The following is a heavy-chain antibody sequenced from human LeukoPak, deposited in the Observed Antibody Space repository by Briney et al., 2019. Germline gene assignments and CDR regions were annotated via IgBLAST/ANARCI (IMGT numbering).Heavy chain of an antibody. J-gene: IGHJ6*02. CDR2: FSGSGGST. CDR3: ARAEVYYYYGMDV. V-gene: IGHV3-23*01. D-gene: IGHD1-14*01. CDR1: GFTFSSYA. Sequence: GGSLRLSCAASGFTFSSYAMSWVRQAPGKGLEWVSAFSGSGGSTYYADSVKGRFTISRDNSKNTLYLQMNSLRAEDTAVYYCARAEVYYYYGMDVWGQGTTVTVSS.